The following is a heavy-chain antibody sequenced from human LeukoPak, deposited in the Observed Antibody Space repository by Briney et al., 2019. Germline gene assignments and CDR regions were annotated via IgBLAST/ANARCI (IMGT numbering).Heavy chain of an antibody. CDR2: ISYSGST. V-gene: IGHV4-59*01. CDR3: ARVGRGDHTWGSYYFDH. Sequence: PSETLSLTCTVSGDSIISYHWSWIRQPPGKGLEWIGYISYSGSTNYNPSLKSRVTISVDTSKNQFSLKLSSVTAADTAVYYCARVGRGDHTWGSYYFDHWGQGTLVTVSS. D-gene: IGHD3-16*01. J-gene: IGHJ4*02. CDR1: GDSIISYH.